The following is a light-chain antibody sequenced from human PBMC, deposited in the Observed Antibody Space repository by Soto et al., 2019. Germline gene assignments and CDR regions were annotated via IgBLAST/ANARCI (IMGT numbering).Light chain of an antibody. J-gene: IGKJ3*01. V-gene: IGKV1-39*01. CDR3: QQSYSTLSFS. CDR1: QSISTH. Sequence: DIQMTQSPSSLSASVGDRVTITCRASQSISTHLNWHQQKPGKAPKLLIYSASNLQSGVPASFSGSGSGTDFTLTISSLQPEDFATYYCQQSYSTLSFSFGPGTRVEIK. CDR2: SAS.